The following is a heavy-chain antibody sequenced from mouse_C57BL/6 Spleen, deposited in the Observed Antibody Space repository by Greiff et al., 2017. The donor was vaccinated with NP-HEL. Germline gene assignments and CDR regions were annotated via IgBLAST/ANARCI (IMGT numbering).Heavy chain of an antibody. CDR3: AKGIIYDGDAMDY. D-gene: IGHD2-3*01. Sequence: VKLMESGPGLVQPSQSLSITCTVSGFSLTSYGVHWVRQSPGKGLEWLGVIWRGGSTDYNAAFMSRLSITKDNSKSQVFFKMNSLQADDTAIYYCAKGIIYDGDAMDYWGQGTSVTVSS. V-gene: IGHV2-5*01. J-gene: IGHJ4*01. CDR2: IWRGGST. CDR1: GFSLTSYG.